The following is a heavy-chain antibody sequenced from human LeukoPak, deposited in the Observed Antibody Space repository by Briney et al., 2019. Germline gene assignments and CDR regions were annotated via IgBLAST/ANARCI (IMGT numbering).Heavy chain of an antibody. D-gene: IGHD3-22*01. CDR2: ISGSGKNT. CDR3: AEVNTD. V-gene: IGHV3-23*01. CDR1: GFVLNTYA. J-gene: IGHJ4*02. Sequence: GGSLRLSCAASGFVLNTYAMNWVRQAPGRGLECVSTISGSGKNTFYTDSVKGRFTIYRDSSKNTVYLQMNSLRAEDTAVYYCAEVNTDWGQGTLVTVSS.